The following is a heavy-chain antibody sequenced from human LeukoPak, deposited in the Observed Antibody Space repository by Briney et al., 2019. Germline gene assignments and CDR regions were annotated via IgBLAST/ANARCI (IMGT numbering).Heavy chain of an antibody. CDR3: AKWSRIAVTGAHHHYGMDV. J-gene: IGHJ6*02. Sequence: GGSLRLSCAASGFTFSSYVMSWVRQAPGKGLEWVSGISGSGGTTYYTDFVKGRFTISRDNSKKTLYLQMNSLRAEDTAVYYCAKWSRIAVTGAHHHYGMDVWGQGTTVTVSS. CDR1: GFTFSSYV. CDR2: ISGSGGTT. V-gene: IGHV3-23*01. D-gene: IGHD6-19*01.